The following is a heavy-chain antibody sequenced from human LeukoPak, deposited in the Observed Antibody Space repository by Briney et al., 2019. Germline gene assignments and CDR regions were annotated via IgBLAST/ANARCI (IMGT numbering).Heavy chain of an antibody. V-gene: IGHV5-51*01. CDR3: ACRDLTSTWSYP. D-gene: IGHD2-2*01. J-gene: IGHJ5*02. Sequence: GESLKISCKGIGYSFTSYWIGWVRQMPGKGMEWMGVIYPGDSRIRYNPSFQGQVTISVDKSIRTAYPQWVSLKASDTAMYYCACRDLTSTWSYPWGQGTLVTVSS. CDR2: IYPGDSRI. CDR1: GYSFTSYW.